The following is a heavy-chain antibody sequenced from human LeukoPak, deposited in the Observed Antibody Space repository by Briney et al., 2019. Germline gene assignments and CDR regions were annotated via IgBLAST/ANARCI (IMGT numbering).Heavy chain of an antibody. V-gene: IGHV3-23*01. CDR3: VRSLDY. Sequence: GGSLRLSCAASGFPFSTYAMNWVRQAPGKGLEWVSVITGSGGFTQYADSVKGRFTISRDNSKNTVYLQMNSLRVEDTALYYCVRSLDYWGQGTRVTVSS. CDR1: GFPFSTYA. J-gene: IGHJ4*02. CDR2: ITGSGGFT.